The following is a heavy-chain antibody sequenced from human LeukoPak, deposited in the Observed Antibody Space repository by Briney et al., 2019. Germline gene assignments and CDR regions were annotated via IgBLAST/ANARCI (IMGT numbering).Heavy chain of an antibody. CDR1: GFTFSDYA. Sequence: GGSLRLSCAASGFTFSDYAMSWVRQAPGKGLEWVSSISGSGGSTYYANSVRGRFTISRDNSKSTLYLQMNGLRAEDTAVFYCAKGEGGGWSPVVFFHYWGQGPQVPVPS. CDR3: AKGEGGGWSPVVFFHY. CDR2: ISGSGGST. D-gene: IGHD6-19*01. V-gene: IGHV3-23*01. J-gene: IGHJ4*02.